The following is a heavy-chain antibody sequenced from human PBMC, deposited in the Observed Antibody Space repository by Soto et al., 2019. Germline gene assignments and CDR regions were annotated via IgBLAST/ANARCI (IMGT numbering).Heavy chain of an antibody. V-gene: IGHV4-59*01. CDR3: ATGILVSYYDGMDV. CDR2: IFYSGST. Sequence: SETLSLTCTVSGGSIKSYYWSWIRQPPGKGLEWIGYIFYSGSTNYIPSLKSRVTISLATSKKQVSLKLSSVTAADTAVYYCATGILVSYYDGMDVWGQGTTVTVSS. J-gene: IGHJ6*02. D-gene: IGHD2-15*01. CDR1: GGSIKSYY.